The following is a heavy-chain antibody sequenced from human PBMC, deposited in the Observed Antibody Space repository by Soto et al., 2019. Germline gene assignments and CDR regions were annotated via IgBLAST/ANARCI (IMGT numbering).Heavy chain of an antibody. D-gene: IGHD6-13*01. V-gene: IGHV3-21*01. J-gene: IGHJ4*02. CDR1: GFTCSSYA. CDR3: ARGSIAAAGKDDY. CDR2: ISGSSDYI. Sequence: PGGSLRLSCAASGFTCSSYAMNWVRQAPGRGLEWVSSISGSSDYIYYSDSVKGRFAISRDNAKSSLYLQMNSLRAEDTAVYYCARGSIAAAGKDDYWGQGTLVTVSS.